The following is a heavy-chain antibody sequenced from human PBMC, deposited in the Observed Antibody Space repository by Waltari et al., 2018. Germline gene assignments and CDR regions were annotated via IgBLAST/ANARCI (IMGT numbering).Heavy chain of an antibody. V-gene: IGHV1-3*01. D-gene: IGHD3-3*01. CDR3: AISQYDFWSGYYDY. J-gene: IGHJ4*02. CDR1: GGTFSSYT. Sequence: QVQLVQSGAEVKKPGSSVKVSCKASGGTFSSYTISWVRQAPGQGLEWMGRINAGNGNTKYSQKFQGRVTITRDTSASTAYMELSSLRSEDTAVYYCAISQYDFWSGYYDYWGQGTLVTVSS. CDR2: INAGNGNT.